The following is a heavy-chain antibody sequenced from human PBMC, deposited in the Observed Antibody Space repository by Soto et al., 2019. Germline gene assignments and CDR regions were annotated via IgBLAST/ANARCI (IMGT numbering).Heavy chain of an antibody. J-gene: IGHJ6*02. CDR3: ARGGRRSPGMDV. Sequence: SETLSLTCTVSGGSLSSPNYYWAWIRQPPGKVLEWIGSIFFNGGAYYTPSLESRVTISVDTSKKHLSLKLSSVTAADTAVYYCARGGRRSPGMDVWGQGTMVTVSS. CDR2: IFFNGGA. V-gene: IGHV4-39*02. CDR1: GGSLSSPNYY.